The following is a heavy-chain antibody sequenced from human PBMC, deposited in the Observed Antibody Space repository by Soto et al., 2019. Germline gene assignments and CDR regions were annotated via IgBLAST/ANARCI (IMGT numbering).Heavy chain of an antibody. V-gene: IGHV3-33*01. J-gene: IGHJ4*02. D-gene: IGHD5-12*01. CDR1: GFNFSSYG. CDR3: AREGNLGRWLQPLDF. CDR2: IWYDGSNK. Sequence: GGSLRLSCAASGFNFSSYGMHWVRQAPGKGLEWVAVIWYDGSNKYYADSVKGRFTISRDNSKNTLYLQMNSLRAEDTAVYYCAREGNLGRWLQPLDFWGQGTLVTVSS.